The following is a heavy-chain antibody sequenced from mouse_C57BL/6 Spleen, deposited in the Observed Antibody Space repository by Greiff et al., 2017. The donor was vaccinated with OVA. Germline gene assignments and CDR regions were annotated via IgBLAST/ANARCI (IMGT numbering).Heavy chain of an antibody. CDR3: TRGELFFDY. V-gene: IGHV1-15*01. CDR1: GYTFTDYE. CDR2: IDPETGGT. Sequence: QVHVKQSGAELVRPGASVTLSCKASGYTFTDYEMHWVKQTPVHGLEWIGAIDPETGGTAYNQKFKGKAILTADKSSSTAYMELRSLTSEDSAVYYCTRGELFFDYWGQGTTLTVSS. J-gene: IGHJ2*01.